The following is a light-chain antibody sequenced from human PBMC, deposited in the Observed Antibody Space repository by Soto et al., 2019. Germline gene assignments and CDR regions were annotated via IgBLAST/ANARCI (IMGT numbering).Light chain of an antibody. CDR1: QNIDYY. V-gene: IGKV1-5*03. Sequence: DVQMTQSPSTLSASVGDTVTITCRASQNIDYYLAWYQQKPGKAPKLLIYKASSLESGVPSRFSGSGFGTDFTLTISSLQPDDFATYFCQHHNDYLYTFGQGTELEIK. J-gene: IGKJ2*01. CDR2: KAS. CDR3: QHHNDYLYT.